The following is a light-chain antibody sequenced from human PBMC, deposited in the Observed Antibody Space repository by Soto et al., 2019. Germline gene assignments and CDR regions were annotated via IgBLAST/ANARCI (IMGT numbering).Light chain of an antibody. CDR1: QSVSSN. CDR3: QHRSNWPIA. CDR2: GAS. J-gene: IGKJ5*01. Sequence: EIVMTQSPATLSVSPGERATLSCRASQSVSSNLAWYQQKPGQAPSLLIYGASTRATGTPARFSGSGSGTEFTLTISSLQSEDFAVYYCQHRSNWPIAFGQGTRLEIK. V-gene: IGKV3-15*01.